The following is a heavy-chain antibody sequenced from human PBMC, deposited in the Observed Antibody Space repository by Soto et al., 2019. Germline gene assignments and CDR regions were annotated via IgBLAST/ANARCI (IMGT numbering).Heavy chain of an antibody. Sequence: EVQMLESGGGLIQPGGSLRLSCAASGFTFSSFAMSWVRQVSGKGLEWVAAISPSGDRTYYTDSVKGRFTISRDNFMNTLYLHMNSLRAEDAAIYYCVEEAQGHSYAQSRGQGTLVTVSS. V-gene: IGHV3-23*01. CDR2: ISPSGDRT. CDR3: VEEAQGHSYAQS. D-gene: IGHD5-18*01. CDR1: GFTFSSFA. J-gene: IGHJ4*02.